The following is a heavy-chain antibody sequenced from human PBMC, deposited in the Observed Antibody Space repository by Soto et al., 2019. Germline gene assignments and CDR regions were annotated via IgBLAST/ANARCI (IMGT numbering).Heavy chain of an antibody. V-gene: IGHV4-34*01. Sequence: SETLSLTCAVYGGSFSGYYWSWIRQPPGKGLEWIGEINHSGSTNYNPSLKSRVTISVDTSKNQFSLKLSSVTAADTAVYYCARGGDYYYMDVWGKGTTVTVSS. CDR1: GGSFSGYY. CDR3: ARGGDYYYMDV. CDR2: INHSGST. J-gene: IGHJ6*03.